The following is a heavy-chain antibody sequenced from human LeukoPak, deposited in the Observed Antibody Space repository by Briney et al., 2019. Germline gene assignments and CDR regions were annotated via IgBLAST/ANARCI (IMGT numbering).Heavy chain of an antibody. CDR2: INPNSGGT. CDR3: ARESPNYGDSYYYYYYYMGV. D-gene: IGHD4-17*01. V-gene: IGHV1-2*02. CDR1: GYTFTGYY. Sequence: ASVKVSCKASGYTFTGYYMHWVRQAPGQGLEWMGWINPNSGGTNYAQKLQGRVTMTTDTSTSTAYMELRSLRSDDTAVYYCARESPNYGDSYYYYYYYMGVWGKGTTVTVSS. J-gene: IGHJ6*03.